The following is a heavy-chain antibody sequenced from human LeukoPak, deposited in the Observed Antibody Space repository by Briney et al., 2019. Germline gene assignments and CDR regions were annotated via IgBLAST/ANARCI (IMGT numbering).Heavy chain of an antibody. CDR2: VNPNSGDT. V-gene: IGHV1-8*01. CDR1: GYSFNIYE. Sequence: GASVKVSCKTSGYSFNIYEINWVRQATGQGPEWIGWVNPNSGDTDYAQKFQGRLTMTRNTSISTAYMELSGLRLEDTAVYYCSRGPRFDPWGQGTQVTVSS. J-gene: IGHJ5*02. CDR3: SRGPRFDP.